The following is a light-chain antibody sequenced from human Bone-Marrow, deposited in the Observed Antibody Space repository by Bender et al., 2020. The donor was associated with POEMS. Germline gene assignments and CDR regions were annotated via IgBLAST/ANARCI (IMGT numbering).Light chain of an antibody. CDR3: CSYAGSSTGV. J-gene: IGLJ3*02. CDR1: SSDVGSYKL. Sequence: QSALTQPASVSGSPGQSITISCTGTSSDVGSYKLVSWYQQHPGQAPKLIIYEGSKRPSGVSNRFSGSKSGNTASLTISGLQAEDEAEYYCCSYAGSSTGVFGGGTKVTVL. CDR2: EGS. V-gene: IGLV2-23*01.